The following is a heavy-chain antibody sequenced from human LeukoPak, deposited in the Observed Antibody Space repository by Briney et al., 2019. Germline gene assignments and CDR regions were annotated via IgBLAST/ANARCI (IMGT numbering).Heavy chain of an antibody. V-gene: IGHV5-51*01. J-gene: IGHJ4*02. CDR1: GYSFTSYW. CDR3: ARLPDSSSYLPVYYFDY. CDR2: IYPGDSDT. D-gene: IGHD6-13*01. Sequence: GESLKISCKGSGYSFTSYWIGWVRQMPGKGLEWMGIIYPGDSDTRYSPSFQGQVTISADKSISTAYLQWSSLKASDTAMYYCARLPDSSSYLPVYYFDYWGQGTLVTVSS.